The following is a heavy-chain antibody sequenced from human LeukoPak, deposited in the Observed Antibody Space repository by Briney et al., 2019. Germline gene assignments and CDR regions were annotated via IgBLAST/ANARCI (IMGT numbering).Heavy chain of an antibody. CDR2: LSNNGST. Sequence: SETLSLTCSVSGGSITTIFYFWGWIRQPPGKGLEWIGTLSNNGSTYYNPSLKSRLTISVDTSKNQFSLKLSSVTAADTAVYYCAKSFGDSIYNWFDPWGQGTLVTVSS. CDR3: AKSFGDSIYNWFDP. CDR1: GGSITTIFYF. D-gene: IGHD4-17*01. V-gene: IGHV4-39*07. J-gene: IGHJ5*02.